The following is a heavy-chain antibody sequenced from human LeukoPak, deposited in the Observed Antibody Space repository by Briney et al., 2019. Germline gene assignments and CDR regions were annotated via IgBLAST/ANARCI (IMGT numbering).Heavy chain of an antibody. D-gene: IGHD3-22*01. J-gene: IGHJ3*02. CDR1: GYTFTDYY. V-gene: IGHV1-2*02. CDR2: INPNGGGT. CDR3: AKGRDDSSGSDAFDI. Sequence: GASVRVSCKASGYTFTDYYMHWVRQAPGQGLEYLGWINPNGGGTKYAQKFQGRVTMTRDTSIRTAYMEVSRLTSDDTAIYYCAKGRDDSSGSDAFDIWGQGTMVTVSS.